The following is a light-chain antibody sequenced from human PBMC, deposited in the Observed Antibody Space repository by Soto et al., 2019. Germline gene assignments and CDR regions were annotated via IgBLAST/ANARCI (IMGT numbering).Light chain of an antibody. CDR2: AAS. V-gene: IGKV1-39*01. CDR1: QSISSW. CDR3: QQCYSTPVA. J-gene: IGKJ1*01. Sequence: IRMARSASDVSAAVGERVTINWLARQSISSWLAWYQQKPGKAPKVLIYAASSLQSGVPSRFSGSGSGTDFTLTISILHPEDFASYYCQQCYSTPVAFGEGTNVDIK.